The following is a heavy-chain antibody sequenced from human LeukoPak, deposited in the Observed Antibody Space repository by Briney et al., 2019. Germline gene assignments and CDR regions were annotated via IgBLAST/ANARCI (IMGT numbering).Heavy chain of an antibody. CDR1: GGSFSYYH. V-gene: IGHV4-34*01. CDR2: IVHTGSA. Sequence: SETLSLTCGVFGGSFSYYHWTWIRQPPVKALEWIGEIVHTGSATYNPSLTRRVTISADTSKQQFSLKMTSVTAADTAFYYCARGTDRLTSASYWLWGQGTLVTVS. J-gene: IGHJ4*02. D-gene: IGHD6-19*01. CDR3: ARGTDRLTSASYWL.